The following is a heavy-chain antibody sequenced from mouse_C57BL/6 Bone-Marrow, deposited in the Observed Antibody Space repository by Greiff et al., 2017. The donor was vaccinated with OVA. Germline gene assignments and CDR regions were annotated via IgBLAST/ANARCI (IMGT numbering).Heavy chain of an antibody. CDR3: AKNWWDGFAY. V-gene: IGHV2-5*01. CDR1: GFSFTSYG. CDR2: IWRGGST. D-gene: IGHD1-1*02. Sequence: VKLMESGPGLVQPSQCLSITCTVSGFSFTSYGVHWVRQSPGKGLEWLGVIWRGGSTDYNAAFMSRLSITKDKSKSQVFIKMNSLQADDTAIYYCAKNWWDGFAYWGQGTLVTVSA. J-gene: IGHJ3*01.